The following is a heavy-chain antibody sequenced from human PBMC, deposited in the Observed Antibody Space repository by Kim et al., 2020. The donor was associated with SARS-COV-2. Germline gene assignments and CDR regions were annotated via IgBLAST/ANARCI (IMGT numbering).Heavy chain of an antibody. CDR1: GYTFTGYY. J-gene: IGHJ4*02. CDR3: ARAPSYYYDSSGYYYVH. Sequence: ASVKVSCKASGYTFTGYYMHWVRQAPGQGLEWMGWINPNSGGTNYAQKFQGRVTMTRDTSISTAYMELSRLRSDDTAVYYCARAPSYYYDSSGYYYVHWGQGTLVTVSS. D-gene: IGHD3-22*01. CDR2: INPNSGGT. V-gene: IGHV1-2*02.